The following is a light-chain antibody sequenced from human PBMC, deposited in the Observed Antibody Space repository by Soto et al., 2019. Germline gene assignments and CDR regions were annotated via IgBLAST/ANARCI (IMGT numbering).Light chain of an antibody. J-gene: IGLJ1*01. CDR1: SSDVGAYNY. CDR2: EVS. V-gene: IGLV2-14*01. Sequence: SVLTQPPSASGTPGQRVTISCSGSSSDVGAYNYVSWYQQHPGKAPTLIIHEVSNRPSGVSNRFHGSTSGSKASLTIYGLQAEDDADYYCSPHECTNPFNVFGSGTKVAVL. CDR3: SPHECTNPFNV.